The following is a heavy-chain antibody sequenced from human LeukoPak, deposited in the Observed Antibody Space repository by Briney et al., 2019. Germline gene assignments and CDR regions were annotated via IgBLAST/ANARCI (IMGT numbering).Heavy chain of an antibody. V-gene: IGHV4-61*02. J-gene: IGHJ4*02. Sequence: SQTLSLICTVSGGSISSGSYYWSWIRQPAGKGLEWIGRIYTSGSTNYNPSLKSRVTMSVDTSKNQFSLKLSSVTAADTAVYYCARAQRGATNSLYYFDYWGQGTLVTVSS. CDR2: IYTSGST. D-gene: IGHD1-26*01. CDR3: ARAQRGATNSLYYFDY. CDR1: GGSISSGSYY.